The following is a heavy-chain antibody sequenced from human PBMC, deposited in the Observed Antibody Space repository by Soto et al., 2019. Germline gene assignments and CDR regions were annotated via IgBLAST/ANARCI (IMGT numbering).Heavy chain of an antibody. CDR2: IYYSGST. CDR3: ARLPWADYGGIFDP. Sequence: PSETLSLTCTVSGGSISSGGYYWSWIRQHPGKGLEWIGYIYYSGSTNYNPSLKSRVTISVDTSKNQFSLKLYSVTTADTAMYYCARLPWADYGGIFDPWGQGTLVTVSS. V-gene: IGHV4-61*08. J-gene: IGHJ5*02. D-gene: IGHD4-17*01. CDR1: GGSISSGGYY.